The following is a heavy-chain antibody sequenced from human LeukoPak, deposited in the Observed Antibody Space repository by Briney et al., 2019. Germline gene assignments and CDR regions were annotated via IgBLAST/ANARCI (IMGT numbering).Heavy chain of an antibody. D-gene: IGHD6-19*01. Sequence: PGGSLRLSCAASGFTFSSYWMHWVRQAPGKGLVWVSRINSDGSSTSYADSVKGRFTISRDNAKNSLYLQMNSLRAEDTAVYYCARLQWLVYDYFDYWGQGTLVTVSS. V-gene: IGHV3-74*01. CDR1: GFTFSSYW. CDR3: ARLQWLVYDYFDY. CDR2: INSDGSST. J-gene: IGHJ4*02.